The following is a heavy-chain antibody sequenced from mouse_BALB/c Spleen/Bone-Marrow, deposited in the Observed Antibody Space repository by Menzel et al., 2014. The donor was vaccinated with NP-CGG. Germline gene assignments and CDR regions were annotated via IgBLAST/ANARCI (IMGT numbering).Heavy chain of an antibody. CDR2: INPSTDCT. V-gene: IGHV1-7*01. CDR3: ARRAYGGSYGFAY. CDR1: GYTFTSYW. D-gene: IGHD1-1*01. J-gene: IGHJ3*01. Sequence: QVQLQQSGAELAKPGASLKMSCKASGYTFTSYWMHWVKQRPGQGLEWIGYINPSTDCTEYNQKFKDKATLTADKSSSTAFMQLSSLTSEDSAVYYCARRAYGGSYGFAYWGQGTLVTVSA.